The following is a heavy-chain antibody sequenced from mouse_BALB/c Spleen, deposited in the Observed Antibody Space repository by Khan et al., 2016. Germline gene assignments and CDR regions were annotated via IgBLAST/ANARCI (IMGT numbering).Heavy chain of an antibody. Sequence: QIQLVQSGPELKKPGETVKISCKASGYTFTNYGMNWVKQAPGKGLKWMGWINTNTGEPTYAEEFKGRFAFSLETSASTAYLQINNLKNEDTATYFCARYYGSSYYAMDYWVQETSVTVSA. CDR1: GYTFTNYG. CDR2: INTNTGEP. CDR3: ARYYGSSYYAMDY. D-gene: IGHD1-1*01. V-gene: IGHV9-3*02. J-gene: IGHJ4*01.